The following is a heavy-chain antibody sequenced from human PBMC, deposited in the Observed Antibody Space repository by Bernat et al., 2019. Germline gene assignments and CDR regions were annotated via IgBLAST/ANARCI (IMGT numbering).Heavy chain of an antibody. V-gene: IGHV1-18*01. Sequence: QVQLVQSGAEVKKPGASVKVSCKASGYTFTSYGISWVRQAPGQGLEWMGWISAYNGNTNYAQKLQGRVTITTDTSTSTAYMELRSLRSDDTAVYYCARDQPPGYCSSTSCDAGPAFDIWGQGTMVTVSS. J-gene: IGHJ3*02. CDR2: ISAYNGNT. CDR3: ARDQPPGYCSSTSCDAGPAFDI. CDR1: GYTFTSYG. D-gene: IGHD2-2*01.